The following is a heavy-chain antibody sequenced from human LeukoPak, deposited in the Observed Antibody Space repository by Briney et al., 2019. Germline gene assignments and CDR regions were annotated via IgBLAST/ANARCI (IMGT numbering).Heavy chain of an antibody. CDR2: IIPILGIA. CDR3: AGGYYDSSGSRGAGYYYYGMDV. J-gene: IGHJ6*02. V-gene: IGHV1-69*04. D-gene: IGHD3-22*01. CDR1: GGTFSSYA. Sequence: SVKVSCKASGGTFSSYAISWVRQAPGQGLEWMGRIIPILGIANYAQKFQGRVTITADKSTSTAYMELSSLRSEDTAVYYCAGGYYDSSGSRGAGYYYYGMDVWGQGTTVTVSS.